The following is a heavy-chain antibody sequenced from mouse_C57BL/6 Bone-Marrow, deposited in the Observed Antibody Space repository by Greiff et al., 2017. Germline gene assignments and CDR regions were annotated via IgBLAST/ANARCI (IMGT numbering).Heavy chain of an antibody. J-gene: IGHJ3*01. CDR3: ARSVGYYYGSSSPWFAY. V-gene: IGHV1-85*01. D-gene: IGHD1-1*01. CDR1: GYTFTSYE. Sequence: VQLQQSGPELVKPGASVKLSCKASGYTFTSYEINRVKQRPGQGLAWIGWNYPRDGSTKYNEKFKGKATLTVDTTSSTVYMELHSLTSEDSAVYFGARSVGYYYGSSSPWFAYWGQGTLVTVSA. CDR2: NYPRDGST.